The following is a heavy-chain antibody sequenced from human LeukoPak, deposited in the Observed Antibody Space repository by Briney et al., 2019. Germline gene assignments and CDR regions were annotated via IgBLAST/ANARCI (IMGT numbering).Heavy chain of an antibody. V-gene: IGHV4-30-4*01. CDR2: VYQSGNT. J-gene: IGHJ5*02. CDR1: GGSMTVGAYF. CDR3: VRAMRHIVVVTGGGWFDP. D-gene: IGHD2-21*02. Sequence: SQTLSLTCCVSGGSMTVGAYFGSWVRRLPGKGLEWIGYVYQSGNTCYSPALKSRLNISIDTSRTQFSLQMHSLTAAETGVYYCVRAMRHIVVVTGGGWFDPWGHGALVTVSS.